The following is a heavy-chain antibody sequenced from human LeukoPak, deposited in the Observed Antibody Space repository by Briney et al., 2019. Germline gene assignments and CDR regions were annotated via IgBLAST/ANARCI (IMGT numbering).Heavy chain of an antibody. V-gene: IGHV4-4*07. J-gene: IGHJ5*02. D-gene: IGHD1-26*01. CDR3: ARGIIVGATWGENYNCFDP. CDR1: GGSISSYY. CDR2: IYTSGST. Sequence: PSETLSLTCTVSGGSISSYYWCWIRQPAGKGLEWIGRIYTSGSTNYNPSLKSRVTMSVDTSKNQFSLKLSSVTAADTAVYYCARGIIVGATWGENYNCFDPWGQGTLVTVSS.